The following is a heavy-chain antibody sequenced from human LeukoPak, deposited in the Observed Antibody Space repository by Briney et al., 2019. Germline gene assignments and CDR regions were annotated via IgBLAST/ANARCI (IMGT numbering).Heavy chain of an antibody. CDR2: INSDGSSP. CDR3: TRGFHDT. J-gene: IGHJ5*02. Sequence: GGSLRLSCAASGFTFSSYWMNWVRQAPGKGLGWVSRINSDGSSPNYADSVTGRFPISRDNAKTTLSLQMHNLRADDRAVFYCTRGFHDTWDQGTLVTVSA. CDR1: GFTFSSYW. V-gene: IGHV3-74*01.